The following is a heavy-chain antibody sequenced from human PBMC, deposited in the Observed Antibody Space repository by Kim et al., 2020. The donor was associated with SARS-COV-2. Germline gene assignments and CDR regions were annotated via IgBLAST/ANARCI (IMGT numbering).Heavy chain of an antibody. V-gene: IGHV3-48*02. D-gene: IGHD3-16*01. CDR3: ASGGGAGWYFDL. Sequence: YYADSVKGRFTISRDNAKNSLYLQMNSLRDEDTAVYYCASGGGAGWYFDLWGRGTLVTVSS. J-gene: IGHJ2*01.